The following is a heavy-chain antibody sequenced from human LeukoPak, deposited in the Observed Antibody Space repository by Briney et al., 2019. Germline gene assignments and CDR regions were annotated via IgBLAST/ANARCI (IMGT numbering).Heavy chain of an antibody. V-gene: IGHV3-30*18. D-gene: IGHD6-19*01. CDR3: AKSIGARVSRAVAPGYFDY. CDR2: ISYDGSNK. Sequence: GRSLRLSCAASGFTFSSYGMHWVRQAPGKGLEWVAVISYDGSNKYYADSVKGRFTISRDNSKNTLYLQMNSLRAEDTAVYYCAKSIGARVSRAVAPGYFDYWGQGTLVTVSS. J-gene: IGHJ4*02. CDR1: GFTFSSYG.